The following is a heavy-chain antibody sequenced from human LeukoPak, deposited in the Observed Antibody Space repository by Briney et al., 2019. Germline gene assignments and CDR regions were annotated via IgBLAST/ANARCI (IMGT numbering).Heavy chain of an antibody. J-gene: IGHJ4*02. V-gene: IGHV4-39*01. CDR3: ARANDYGDYPDY. CDR1: GGSISSSSYY. Sequence: SGTLSLTCTVSGGSISSSSYYWGWIRQPPGKGLEWIGSIYYSGSTYYNPSLKSRVTISVDTSKNQFSLKLSSVTAADTAVYYCARANDYGDYPDYWGQGTLVTVSS. CDR2: IYYSGST. D-gene: IGHD4-17*01.